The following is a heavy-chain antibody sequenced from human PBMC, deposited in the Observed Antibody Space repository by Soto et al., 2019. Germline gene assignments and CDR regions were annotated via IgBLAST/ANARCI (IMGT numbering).Heavy chain of an antibody. V-gene: IGHV3-48*01. Sequence: GGSLRLSCAASGFTFSSYSMNWVRQAPGQGLEWVSYISTGSGTIYYADSVKGRFTISRDNAQNSLYLQMNSLRAEDTAVYYCARIGSSSWYGYWGQGTLVTVSS. CDR3: ARIGSSSWYGY. CDR2: ISTGSGTI. CDR1: GFTFSSYS. D-gene: IGHD6-13*01. J-gene: IGHJ4*02.